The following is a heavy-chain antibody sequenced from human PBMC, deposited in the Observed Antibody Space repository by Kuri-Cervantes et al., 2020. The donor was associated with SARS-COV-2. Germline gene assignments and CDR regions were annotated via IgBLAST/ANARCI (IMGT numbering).Heavy chain of an antibody. CDR3: ARDPCGIDCWRRLDY. V-gene: IGHV1-18*04. CDR1: GYTFTNYG. Sequence: ASVKVSCKASGYTFTNYGINWVRQAPGQGLEWMGWISAYNGVTSFAHNFQGRVTMTVDASTSTAYMELRSLRSDDTAVYYCARDPCGIDCWRRLDYWGQGTLVTVSS. CDR2: ISAYNGVT. J-gene: IGHJ4*02. D-gene: IGHD2-21*01.